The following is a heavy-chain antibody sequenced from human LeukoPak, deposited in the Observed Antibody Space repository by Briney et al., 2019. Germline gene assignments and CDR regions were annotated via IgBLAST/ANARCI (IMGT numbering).Heavy chain of an antibody. D-gene: IGHD2-15*01. V-gene: IGHV1-2*02. CDR1: GYTFTGYY. CDR2: INPNSGGT. CDR3: ARDGGYCSGGSCYSSARGLFDP. Sequence: ASVKGSCKASGYTFTGYYMHWVRQAPGQGLEWMGWINPNSGGTNYAQKFQGRVTMTRDTSISTAYMELSRLRSDDTAVYYCARDGGYCSGGSCYSSARGLFDPWGQGTLVTVSS. J-gene: IGHJ5*02.